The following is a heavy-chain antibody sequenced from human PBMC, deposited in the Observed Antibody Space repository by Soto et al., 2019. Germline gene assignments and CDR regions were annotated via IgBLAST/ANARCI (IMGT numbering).Heavy chain of an antibody. J-gene: IGHJ5*02. Sequence: QLQLQESGPGLVKPSETLSLTCSVSGGSISSSSYFWGWIRQPPGKGLEWIGSIYYSGSTYYNPSRQSPVSFSVDTSKIQFSLKLSSVTAADSAVYYCARHPSDFWFDPWGQGTLVTVSS. CDR1: GGSISSSSYF. CDR3: ARHPSDFWFDP. CDR2: IYYSGST. V-gene: IGHV4-39*01. D-gene: IGHD2-21*02.